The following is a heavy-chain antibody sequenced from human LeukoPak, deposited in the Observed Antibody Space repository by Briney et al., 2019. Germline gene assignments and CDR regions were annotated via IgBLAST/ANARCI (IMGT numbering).Heavy chain of an antibody. CDR3: ARVSYDILTGYRQFDL. D-gene: IGHD3-9*01. CDR1: GYTFTSYG. J-gene: IGHJ5*02. V-gene: IGHV1-18*01. CDR2: ISAYNGNT. Sequence: GASVKVSCKASGYTFTSYGISWVRQAPGQGLEWMGRISAYNGNTNYAQKLQGRVTMTTDTSTSAAYMELRSLRSDDTAVYYCARVSYDILTGYRQFDLWGQGTLVTVSS.